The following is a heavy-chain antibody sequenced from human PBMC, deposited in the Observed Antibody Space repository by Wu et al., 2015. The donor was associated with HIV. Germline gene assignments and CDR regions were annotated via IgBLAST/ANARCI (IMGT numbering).Heavy chain of an antibody. CDR3: ARDPPRYSGYAGDY. CDR2: INPNSGGT. Sequence: QVQLVQSGAEVKNHGSSVRVSCKASGGSFSNYVISWVRQAPGQGLEWMGWINPNSGGTNYAQKFQGRVTMTRDTSISTAYMELSRLRSDDTAVYYCARDPPRYSGYAGDYWGQGTLVTVSS. CDR1: GGSFSNYV. D-gene: IGHD5-12*01. J-gene: IGHJ4*02. V-gene: IGHV1-2*02.